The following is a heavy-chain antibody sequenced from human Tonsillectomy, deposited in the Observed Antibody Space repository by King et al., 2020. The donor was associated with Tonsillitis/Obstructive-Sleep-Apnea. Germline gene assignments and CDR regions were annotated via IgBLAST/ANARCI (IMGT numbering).Heavy chain of an antibody. Sequence: QLVQSGGGVVQPGGSLRLSSAASGFTVSRNYMSCIRPAPGKWRELVSVIYSGGRKCYRDSVNGRLAIPRDSSKNTLYLQMNSLRAEDTAVYYCAREIRTGYDYGDDDKPNYYYYYMDVWGKGTTVTVSS. CDR3: AREIRTGYDYGDDDKPNYYYYYMDV. CDR1: GFTVSRNY. D-gene: IGHD4-17*01. J-gene: IGHJ6*03. V-gene: IGHV3-66*01. CDR2: IYSGGRK.